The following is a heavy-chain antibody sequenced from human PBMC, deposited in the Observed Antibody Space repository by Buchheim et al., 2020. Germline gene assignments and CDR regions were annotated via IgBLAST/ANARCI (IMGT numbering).Heavy chain of an antibody. D-gene: IGHD3-10*01. J-gene: IGHJ4*02. CDR3: VRGSNDWVGVDY. CDR1: GFTFSNFW. V-gene: IGHV3-74*01. Sequence: EVQLVESGGGLVQSGGSLRLSCAASGFTFSNFWMHWVRQDPGNGLVWVSRSDPDETYTDHADSVKGRFTISQDDAKNTLYRQMNGLRAEDTGVYYCVRGSNDWVGVDYWGQGAL. CDR2: SDPDETYT.